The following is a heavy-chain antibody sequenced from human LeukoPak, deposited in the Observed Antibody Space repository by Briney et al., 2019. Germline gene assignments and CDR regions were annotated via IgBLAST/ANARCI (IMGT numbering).Heavy chain of an antibody. CDR3: ARVGPYIEVDP. CDR2: IYTSGDI. V-gene: IGHV4-61*02. J-gene: IGHJ5*02. D-gene: IGHD5-12*01. CDR1: GGSISSGSYY. Sequence: SQTLSLTCTVSGGSISSGSYYWSWIRQPAGKGLEWIGRIYTSGDIDYNPSLKSRVSISVDTSKNQFSLKLSSLTASDTAVYYCARVGPYIEVDPWGQGTLVIVSS.